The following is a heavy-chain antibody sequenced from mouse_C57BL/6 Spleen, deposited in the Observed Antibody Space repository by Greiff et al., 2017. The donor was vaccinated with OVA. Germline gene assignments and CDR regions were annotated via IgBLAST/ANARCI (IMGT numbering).Heavy chain of an antibody. CDR2: IDPSDSYT. V-gene: IGHV1-69*01. CDR3: ARTGLGPRYFDY. J-gene: IGHJ2*01. Sequence: QVQLRQSGAELVMPGASVKLSCKASGYTFTSYWMHWVKQRPGQGLEWIGEIDPSDSYTNYNQKFKGKSTLTVDKSSSTAYMQLSSLTSEDSAVYYCARTGLGPRYFDYWGQGTTLTVSS. CDR1: GYTFTSYW. D-gene: IGHD3-3*01.